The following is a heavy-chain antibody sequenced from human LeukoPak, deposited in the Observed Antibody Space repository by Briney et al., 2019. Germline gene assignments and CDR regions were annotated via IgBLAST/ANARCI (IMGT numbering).Heavy chain of an antibody. V-gene: IGHV4-39*01. CDR2: IYYSGST. CDR3: ARQGDTAMYDNFDY. D-gene: IGHD5-18*01. CDR1: GGSISSSSYY. J-gene: IGHJ4*02. Sequence: SETLSLTCTVSGGSISSSSYYWGWIRQPPGKGLEWIGSIYYSGSTYYNPSLKSRVTISVDTSKNQFSLKLSSVTAADTAVYYYARQGDTAMYDNFDYWGQGTLVTVSS.